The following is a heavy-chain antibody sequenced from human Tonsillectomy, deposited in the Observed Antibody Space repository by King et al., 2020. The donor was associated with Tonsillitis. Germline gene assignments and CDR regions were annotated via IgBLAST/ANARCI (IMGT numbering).Heavy chain of an antibody. CDR3: ARQKYPCGSRSWRANTNYYFDY. V-gene: IGHV1-46*01. CDR1: GYTFTSYY. D-gene: IGHD3-10*01. CDR2: INPSGGST. J-gene: IGHJ4*02. Sequence: QLVQSGAEVKKPGASVKVSCKASGYTFTSYYMHWVRQAPGQGLEWMGIINPSGGSTSYAQKFQGRVTMTRDTSTSTVYMELSSLRSEDTAVYYCARQKYPCGSRSWRANTNYYFDYWGQGTLVTVSS.